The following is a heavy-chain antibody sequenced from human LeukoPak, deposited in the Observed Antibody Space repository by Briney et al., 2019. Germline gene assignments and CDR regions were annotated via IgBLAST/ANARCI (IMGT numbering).Heavy chain of an antibody. CDR3: GRAFPPLRTSSAGDL. CDR2: ISGLSSYT. J-gene: IGHJ4*02. V-gene: IGHV3-21*01. D-gene: IGHD3-16*01. Sequence: GGSLRLSCSASGFTFSDYDMNWVRQAPGKGMEWVSSISGLSSYTYYGESVKGRFSISRDNAKNSLYLQMNSLGAEDTATYYCGRAFPPLRTSSAGDLWGQGILVTVSS. CDR1: GFTFSDYD.